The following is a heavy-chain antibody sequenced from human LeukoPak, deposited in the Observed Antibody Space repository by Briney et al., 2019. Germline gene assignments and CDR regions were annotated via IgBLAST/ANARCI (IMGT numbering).Heavy chain of an antibody. CDR2: IYHSGST. CDR3: AKVASLNWLDS. V-gene: IGHV4-4*02. CDR1: GGSISSSNW. Sequence: SETLSLTCAVSGGSISSSNWWSWVRQPPGKGLEWIGEIYHSGSTNYNPSLKSRATISLDTSKNQVSLTLTSVTAADTAVYYCAKVASLNWLDSWGQGTQVTVSS. J-gene: IGHJ5*01.